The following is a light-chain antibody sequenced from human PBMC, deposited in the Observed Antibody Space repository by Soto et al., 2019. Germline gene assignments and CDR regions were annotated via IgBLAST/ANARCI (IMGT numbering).Light chain of an antibody. CDR1: QSVSSY. Sequence: EIVLTQSPATLSLSPGERATLSCRASQSVSSYLAWYQQKPGQAPRLLIYDASNRATGIPARFSGSGSGTDFTLTISSLEPEDFAGYYCQQRGNWPITFGQGTRLEIK. J-gene: IGKJ5*01. CDR3: QQRGNWPIT. V-gene: IGKV3-11*01. CDR2: DAS.